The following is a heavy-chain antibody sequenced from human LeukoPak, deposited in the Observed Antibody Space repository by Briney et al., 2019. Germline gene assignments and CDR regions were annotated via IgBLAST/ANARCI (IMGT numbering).Heavy chain of an antibody. D-gene: IGHD6-13*01. CDR2: INKDGSVK. CDR3: ARIGYRSSSFDY. J-gene: IGHJ4*02. CDR1: GFTFRSYW. Sequence: GGSLRVSCSASGFTFRSYWMTWVRQAPGKGLEWVATINKDGSVKYYVDSVKGRFTISRDNAKNTLYLQINSLRAEDTAVYYCARIGYRSSSFDYWGQGTLVTVSS. V-gene: IGHV3-7*05.